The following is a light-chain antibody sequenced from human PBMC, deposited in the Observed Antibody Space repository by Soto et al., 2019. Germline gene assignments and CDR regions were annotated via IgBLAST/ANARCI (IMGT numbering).Light chain of an antibody. CDR2: YDF. V-gene: IGLV3-21*04. CDR3: QVWDTTNDHPI. CDR1: NIGDKA. Sequence: VLTQRPSVSVAPEKTASITCGGDNIGDKAVHWYQHRPGQAPVLVIYYDFERPSGIHERFSGTNSGDTATLTISRVEAGDEADYYCQVWDTTNDHPIFGGGTKVTVL. J-gene: IGLJ2*01.